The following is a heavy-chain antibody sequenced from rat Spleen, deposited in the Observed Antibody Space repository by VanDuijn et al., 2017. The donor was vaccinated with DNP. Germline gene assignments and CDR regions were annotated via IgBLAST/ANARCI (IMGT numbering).Heavy chain of an antibody. Sequence: EVQLVETGGDLVPPGGSLKLSCVASGFTFSTYWMFWIRQAPGKGLEWVASINPDGSNTYCQDSVKGRFTISRDNAKSTLYLQMNSLRSEDMATYYCARHLFYFDYWGQGVMVTVSS. V-gene: IGHV5-58*01. CDR1: GFTFSTYW. J-gene: IGHJ2*01. CDR2: INPDGSNT. CDR3: ARHLFYFDY.